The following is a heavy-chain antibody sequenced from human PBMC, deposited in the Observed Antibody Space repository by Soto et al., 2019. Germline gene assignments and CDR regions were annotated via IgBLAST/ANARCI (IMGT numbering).Heavy chain of an antibody. CDR3: AKDHTYSSGWYFYYYGMDV. CDR2: TSYDGSNK. D-gene: IGHD6-19*01. J-gene: IGHJ6*02. Sequence: LRLSCAASGFTFSSYGMHWVRQAPGKGLEWVAVTSYDGSNKYYADSVKGRSTISRDNSKNTLYLQMNSLRAEDTAVYYCAKDHTYSSGWYFYYYGMDVWGQGTTVTVSS. V-gene: IGHV3-30*18. CDR1: GFTFSSYG.